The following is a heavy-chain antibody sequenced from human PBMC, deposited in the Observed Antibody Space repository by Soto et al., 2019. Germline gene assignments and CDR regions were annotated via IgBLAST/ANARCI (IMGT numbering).Heavy chain of an antibody. V-gene: IGHV3-23*01. Sequence: EVQLLESGGGLVQPEGSLRLSCAASGFSFSTYAMSWVHQAPGKGLEWVSGISGSGGTTYYADSVKGRFTISRDNSKNTLYLQVNSLRAEDTAVYYCAKDQAAAGTISRYFQHWGQGTLVTVSS. CDR3: AKDQAAAGTISRYFQH. CDR1: GFSFSTYA. D-gene: IGHD6-13*01. CDR2: ISGSGGTT. J-gene: IGHJ1*01.